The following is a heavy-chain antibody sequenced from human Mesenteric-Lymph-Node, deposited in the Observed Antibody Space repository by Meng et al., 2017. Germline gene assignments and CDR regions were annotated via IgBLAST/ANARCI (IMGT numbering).Heavy chain of an antibody. J-gene: IGHJ4*02. CDR1: EFTFSNYE. D-gene: IGHD4-17*01. CDR3: ARDRGFGAYDY. Sequence: GESLKISCVASEFTFSNYEMNWVRQAPGKGLEWVSYISATGSTIYYADSVKGRFTISRDNAKNSLYLQVNSLRGEDTAVYYCARDRGFGAYDYWGQGTLVTVSS. CDR2: ISATGSTI. V-gene: IGHV3-48*03.